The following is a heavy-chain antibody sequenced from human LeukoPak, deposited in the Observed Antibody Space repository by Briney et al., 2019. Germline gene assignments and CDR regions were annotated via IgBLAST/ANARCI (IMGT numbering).Heavy chain of an antibody. CDR3: ASPFGANAFDI. CDR2: ISYDGSNK. D-gene: IGHD3-10*01. J-gene: IGHJ3*02. CDR1: GFTFSSYG. Sequence: GGSLRLSCAASGFTFSSYGMHWVRQAPGKGLEWVAVISYDGSNKYYADSVKGRFTISRDNSKNTLYLQMNSLRAEDTAVYYCASPFGANAFDIWGQGTMVIVSS. V-gene: IGHV3-30*03.